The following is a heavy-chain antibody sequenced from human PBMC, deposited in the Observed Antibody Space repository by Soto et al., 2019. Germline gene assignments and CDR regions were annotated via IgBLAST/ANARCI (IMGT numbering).Heavy chain of an antibody. Sequence: KSSETLSLTCTVSGGSISSYYWSWIRQPPGKGLEWIGYIYYSGSTNYNPSLKSRVTISVDTSKNQFSLKLSSVTAADTAVYYCARAGQSLNLEDYWGQGTLVTVSS. CDR1: GGSISSYY. CDR2: IYYSGST. D-gene: IGHD2-8*01. CDR3: ARAGQSLNLEDY. V-gene: IGHV4-59*01. J-gene: IGHJ4*02.